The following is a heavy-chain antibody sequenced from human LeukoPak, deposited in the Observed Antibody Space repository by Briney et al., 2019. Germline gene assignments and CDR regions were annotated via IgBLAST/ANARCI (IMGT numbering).Heavy chain of an antibody. CDR3: ARTWLGSFDY. CDR2: IYYSGST. J-gene: IGHJ4*02. D-gene: IGHD6-19*01. V-gene: IGHV4-39*07. CDR1: GGSISNSNYY. Sequence: SETLSLTCTVSGGSISNSNYYWGWIRQPPGKGLEWIGNIYYSGSTNYNPSLKSRVTISVDTSKNQFSLKLSSVTAADTAVYYCARTWLGSFDYWGQGTLVTVSS.